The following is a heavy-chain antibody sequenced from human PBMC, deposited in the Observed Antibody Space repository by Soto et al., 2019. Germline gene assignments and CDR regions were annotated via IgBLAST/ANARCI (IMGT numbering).Heavy chain of an antibody. CDR1: GYPFTSYG. V-gene: IGHV1-18*01. D-gene: IGHD3-10*01. J-gene: IGHJ6*02. CDR3: ARATMVRGGYYYYGMDL. Sequence: XSVKVSCKASGYPFTSYGIIWVRQAPGQGLEWMGWISAYNGNTNYAQKLQGRVTMTTDTSTSTAYMELRSLRSDDTAVYYCARATMVRGGYYYYGMDLWGQGTTGTVAS. CDR2: ISAYNGNT.